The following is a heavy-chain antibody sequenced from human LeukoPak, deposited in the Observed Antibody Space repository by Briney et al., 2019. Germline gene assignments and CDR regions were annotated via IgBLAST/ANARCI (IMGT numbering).Heavy chain of an antibody. CDR3: AKDSLPGIAAAGTVY. CDR1: GFTFSSYA. CDR2: ISGSGGST. V-gene: IGHV3-23*01. D-gene: IGHD6-13*01. J-gene: IGHJ4*02. Sequence: GGSLRLSCAASGFTFSSYAMSWVRQAPEKGLEWVSGISGSGGSTYHADSVKGRFTISRDNSKNTLYLQMNSLRAEDTAVYYCAKDSLPGIAAAGTVYWGQGTLVTVSS.